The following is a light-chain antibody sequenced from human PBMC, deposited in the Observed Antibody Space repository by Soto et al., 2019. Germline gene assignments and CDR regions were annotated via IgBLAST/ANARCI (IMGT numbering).Light chain of an antibody. CDR3: QQRSSWPLT. Sequence: EIVLTQSLATLSLSPWYRATLSCRASHSLSKSLDWYQQKPGQAPRLLIDGASNRATGIPARFSGSGSGTDFTPTISSLEAEDFAVYFCQQRSSWPLTFGGGTKVDIK. J-gene: IGKJ4*02. CDR1: HSLSKS. CDR2: GAS. V-gene: IGKV3-11*01.